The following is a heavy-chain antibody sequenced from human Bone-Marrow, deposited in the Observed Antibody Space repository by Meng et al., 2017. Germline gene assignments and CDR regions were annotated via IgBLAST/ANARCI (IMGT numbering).Heavy chain of an antibody. CDR2: INPNSGGT. CDR3: ARSRLLKIYYYYYGMDV. J-gene: IGHJ6*02. Sequence: ASVKVSCKASGYTFTGYYMHWVRQAPGQGLEWMGRINPNSGGTNYAQKFQGRVTMTRDTSISTAYMELSRLRSDDTAVYYCARSRLLKIYYYYYGMDVWGQGTMVTVSS. D-gene: IGHD2-15*01. V-gene: IGHV1-2*06. CDR1: GYTFTGYY.